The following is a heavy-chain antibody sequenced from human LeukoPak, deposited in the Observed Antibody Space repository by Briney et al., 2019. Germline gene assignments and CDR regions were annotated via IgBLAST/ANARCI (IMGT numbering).Heavy chain of an antibody. J-gene: IGHJ4*02. CDR2: ISYDGRNN. CDR1: GFTFSSYA. D-gene: IGHD3-22*01. CDR3: AKLGFDSSGSHTLFDF. Sequence: GGSLRLSCAASGFTFSSYAMHWVRQGPGKGLEWLAIISYDGRNNHYGDSVKGRFTISRDNSKNTLHLQMNSLRAEDTAVYYCAKLGFDSSGSHTLFDFWGQGTQVTVSS. V-gene: IGHV3-30*18.